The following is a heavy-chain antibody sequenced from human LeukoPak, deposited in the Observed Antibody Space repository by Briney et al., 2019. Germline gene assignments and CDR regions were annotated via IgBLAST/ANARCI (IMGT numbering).Heavy chain of an antibody. CDR3: ARVIEPYTAMVGFVED. D-gene: IGHD5-18*01. CDR2: IIPIFGTA. CDR1: GGTFISYA. V-gene: IGHV1-69*13. J-gene: IGHJ4*02. Sequence: SXKVSCKASGGTFISYAISWVRQAPGQGLEWMGGIIPIFGTANYAQKFQGRGTITADESTSTAYMELSSLSSEDTAVYYCARVIEPYTAMVGFVEDWGPGTLVSVSS.